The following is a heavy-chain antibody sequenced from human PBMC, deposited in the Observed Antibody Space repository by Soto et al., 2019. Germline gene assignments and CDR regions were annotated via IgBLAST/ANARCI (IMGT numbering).Heavy chain of an antibody. CDR1: GFTFSSDS. Sequence: EVQLVESGGGLVQPGGSLRLSCAASGFTFSSDSMNWVRQAPGTGLEWVSYISSSSSTIYYADSVKGRFTISRDNAKNSLDLQMISLRAEDTAVYYCARDLNYGLFDYWGQGTLVTVSS. J-gene: IGHJ4*02. CDR2: ISSSSSTI. CDR3: ARDLNYGLFDY. D-gene: IGHD4-17*01. V-gene: IGHV3-48*01.